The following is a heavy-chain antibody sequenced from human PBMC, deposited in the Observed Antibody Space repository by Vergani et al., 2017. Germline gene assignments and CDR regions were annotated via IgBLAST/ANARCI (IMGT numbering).Heavy chain of an antibody. Sequence: QMQLVESGGGVVQPGGSLRLSCATSGFTFTNGLHWVRQAPGKGLEWMAFIRFDGTDKYYADSVKGRFTVFRDNSNNTFYLQMKSLRLEDAAMYYCAKDPYGERQNHRDYWGQGTLVTVSS. D-gene: IGHD1-14*01. V-gene: IGHV3-30*02. CDR2: IRFDGTDK. J-gene: IGHJ4*02. CDR1: GFTFTNG. CDR3: AKDPYGERQNHRDY.